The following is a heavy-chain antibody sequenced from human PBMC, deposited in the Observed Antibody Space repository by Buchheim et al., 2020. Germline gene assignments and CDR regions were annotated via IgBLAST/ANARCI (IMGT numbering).Heavy chain of an antibody. D-gene: IGHD1-26*01. CDR1: GGSISSGSHY. CDR2: IYYTGRT. V-gene: IGHV4-39*01. Sequence: QLQLQESGPGLVKPSETLSLTCTVSGGSISSGSHYWGWVRQPPGKGLEWIGNIYYTGRTYYNPSLKSRVTVSVDTSQNQISLRLSSVTAADTAVYYCATLGASGGSYYLDHWGQGTL. CDR3: ATLGASGGSYYLDH. J-gene: IGHJ4*02.